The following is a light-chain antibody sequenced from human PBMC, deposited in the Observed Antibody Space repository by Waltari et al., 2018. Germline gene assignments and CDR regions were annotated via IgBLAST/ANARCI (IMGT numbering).Light chain of an antibody. V-gene: IGKV3-20*01. Sequence: EVVLTQSPGTLSLSPGERATLSVRASQSVSKYLAWYQQRPGQAPRLLIYAASTRATGVSDRFSGSGFGTDFSLTISRLEPEDFAVYFCQNHERLPATFGQGTKVEIK. CDR2: AAS. J-gene: IGKJ1*01. CDR1: QSVSKY. CDR3: QNHERLPAT.